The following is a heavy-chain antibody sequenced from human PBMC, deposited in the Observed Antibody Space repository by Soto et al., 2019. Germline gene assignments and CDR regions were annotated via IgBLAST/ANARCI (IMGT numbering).Heavy chain of an antibody. V-gene: IGHV1-69*08. J-gene: IGHJ4*02. Sequence: QVQLVQSGAEVKKPGSSVKVSCKASGGTFSSYTISWVRQAPGQGLEWMGRIIPILGIANYAQKFQGRVTITADKSTSTAYMELSSLRSEDTAVYYCARESCSSTGCYESALDYWGQGTLVTVSS. D-gene: IGHD2-2*01. CDR3: ARESCSSTGCYESALDY. CDR2: IIPILGIA. CDR1: GGTFSSYT.